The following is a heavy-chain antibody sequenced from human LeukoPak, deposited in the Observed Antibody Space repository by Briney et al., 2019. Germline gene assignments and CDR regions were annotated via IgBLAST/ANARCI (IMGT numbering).Heavy chain of an antibody. CDR1: GLSFSNYS. J-gene: IGHJ4*02. Sequence: GGSLRLSCAASGLSFSNYSMNWVRQAPGKGLEWVSHISGSTTTIYYADSVRGRFTISRDNAKKSVYLQMNGLRVEDTAVYYCARDRGSHYDISGWVYWGQGTLVTVSS. CDR3: ARDRGSHYDISGWVY. CDR2: ISGSTTTI. D-gene: IGHD3-22*01. V-gene: IGHV3-48*04.